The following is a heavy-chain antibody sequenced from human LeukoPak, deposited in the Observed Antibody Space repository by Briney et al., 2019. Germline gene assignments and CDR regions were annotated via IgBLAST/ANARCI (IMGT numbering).Heavy chain of an antibody. Sequence: PGGSLRLSCATSGFTFSSYSMNWVRQAPGKGLEWVSVIYSGGSTYYADSVKGRFTISRDNSKNTLYLQMNSLRAEDTAVYYCRPHSRGGGGDYWGQGTLVTVSS. J-gene: IGHJ4*02. V-gene: IGHV3-53*01. D-gene: IGHD3-10*01. CDR2: IYSGGST. CDR1: GFTFSSYS. CDR3: RPHSRGGGGDY.